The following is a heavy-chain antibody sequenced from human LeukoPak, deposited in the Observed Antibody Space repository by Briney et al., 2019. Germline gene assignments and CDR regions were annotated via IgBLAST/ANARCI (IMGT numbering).Heavy chain of an antibody. CDR2: INSDGSST. Sequence: PGGSLRLSCAASGFTFSNYWMHWVRHAPGKGLVWVSGINSDGSSTSYADSVKGRFTISRDNAKNTLYLQMNSLRAEDTAVYYCARDHVAVAGLFDYWGQGTLVTVSS. J-gene: IGHJ4*02. V-gene: IGHV3-74*01. D-gene: IGHD6-19*01. CDR1: GFTFSNYW. CDR3: ARDHVAVAGLFDY.